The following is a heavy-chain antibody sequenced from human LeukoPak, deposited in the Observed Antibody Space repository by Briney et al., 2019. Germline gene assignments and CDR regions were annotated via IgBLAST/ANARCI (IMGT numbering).Heavy chain of an antibody. J-gene: IGHJ6*02. V-gene: IGHV3-11*04. CDR3: AREVDSSGYFNYYGMDV. CDR2: ISSSGSTI. CDR1: GFTFSDYY. D-gene: IGHD3-22*01. Sequence: GGSLRLSCAASGFTFSDYYMSGIRQAPGKGLEWVSYISSSGSTIYYADSVKGRFTISRDNAKNSLYLQMNSLRAEDTAVYYCAREVDSSGYFNYYGMDVWGQGTTVTVSS.